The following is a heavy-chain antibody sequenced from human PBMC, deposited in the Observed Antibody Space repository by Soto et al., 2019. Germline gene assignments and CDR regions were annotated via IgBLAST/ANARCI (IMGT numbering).Heavy chain of an antibody. J-gene: IGHJ4*02. CDR1: GVTIRGYY. CDR2: IYYTGGT. Sequence: SETLSLTCNVSGVTIRGYYWNWIRQPPGKTLEWIGSIYYTGGTNYNPSLKSRVTISVDTSKNHFSLKFNSLCAADKAVYYCASGTLNTIGAPDSCGQGTLVTVS. V-gene: IGHV4-59*01. CDR3: ASGTLNTIGAPDS. D-gene: IGHD1-26*01.